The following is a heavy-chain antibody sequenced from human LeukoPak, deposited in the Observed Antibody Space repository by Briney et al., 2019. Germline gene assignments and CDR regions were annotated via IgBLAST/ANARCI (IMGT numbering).Heavy chain of an antibody. J-gene: IGHJ3*02. D-gene: IGHD3-3*01. CDR3: ARDFGVIIGSAFDI. Sequence: SQTLSLTCTVSGGSISSGDYYCNWIRQPPGKGLEWVGYIYYSGSTYYNPSLKSRVTISVDTSKNQFSLKLSSVTAADTAVYYCARDFGVIIGSAFDIWGQGTMVTVSS. CDR1: GGSISSGDYY. CDR2: IYYSGST. V-gene: IGHV4-30-4*08.